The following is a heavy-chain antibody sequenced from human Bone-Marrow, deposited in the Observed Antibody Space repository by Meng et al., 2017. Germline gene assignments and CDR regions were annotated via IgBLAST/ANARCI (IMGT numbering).Heavy chain of an antibody. CDR3: ARTGGWGDPSNWYFDL. V-gene: IGHV4-38-2*02. J-gene: IGHJ2*01. CDR2: IYHSGST. CDR1: GYSISSGYY. D-gene: IGHD2-21*02. Sequence: SETLSLTCTVSGYSISSGYYWGLIRQPPGKGLEWIGSIYHSGSTYYNPSLKSRVTISVDTSKNQFSLRLSSVTAADTAVYYCARTGGWGDPSNWYFDLWGRGTLVTVSS.